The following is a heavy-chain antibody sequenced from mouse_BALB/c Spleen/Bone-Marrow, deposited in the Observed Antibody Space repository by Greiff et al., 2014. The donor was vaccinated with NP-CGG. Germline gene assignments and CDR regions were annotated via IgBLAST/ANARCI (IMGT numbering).Heavy chain of an antibody. Sequence: VQLQQSGPELVKPGASVKMSCKASGYTFASYVVHWVKQKPGQGLEWIGNINPYNDDTMYHEKFKGKATLTSDKSSSTAYMELSSLTSEDSAVYYCARSLYGYDWYFDVWGAGTTVTVSS. J-gene: IGHJ1*01. CDR3: ARSLYGYDWYFDV. CDR1: GYTFASYV. V-gene: IGHV1-14*01. CDR2: INPYNDDT. D-gene: IGHD2-2*01.